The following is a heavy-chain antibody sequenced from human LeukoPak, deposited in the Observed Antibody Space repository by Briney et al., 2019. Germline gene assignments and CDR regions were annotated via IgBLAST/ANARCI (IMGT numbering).Heavy chain of an antibody. Sequence: GGSLRLSCAASGFTFSSYSMNWVRQAPGKGLEWVSSISSSSSYIYYADSVKGRFTISRDNAKDSLYLQMNSLRAEDTAVYYCARVDRSGWFYFDYWGQGTLVTVSS. CDR2: ISSSSSYI. CDR1: GFTFSSYS. V-gene: IGHV3-21*01. J-gene: IGHJ4*02. CDR3: ARVDRSGWFYFDY. D-gene: IGHD6-19*01.